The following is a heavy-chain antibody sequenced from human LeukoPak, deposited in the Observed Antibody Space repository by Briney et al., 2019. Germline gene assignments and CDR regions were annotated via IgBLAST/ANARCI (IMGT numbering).Heavy chain of an antibody. CDR1: GFTFTSYA. D-gene: IGHD3-10*01. CDR3: ARADYDSGTYLDY. CDR2: ISYDGNDK. J-gene: IGHJ4*02. Sequence: GRSLRLSCAASGFTFTSYAMHWVRQAPGKGLEWVAVISYDGNDKYYADSVKGRFTISRDNSKNTLYLQINSLRTEDTAVYYCARADYDSGTYLDYWGQGALVTVSS. V-gene: IGHV3-30-3*01.